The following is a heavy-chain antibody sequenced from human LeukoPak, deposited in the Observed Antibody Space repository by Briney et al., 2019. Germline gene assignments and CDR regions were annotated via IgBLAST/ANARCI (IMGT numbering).Heavy chain of an antibody. J-gene: IGHJ4*02. D-gene: IGHD6-13*01. CDR3: AKDRSSGGQLGYLHDY. CDR1: GFIFSTYA. Sequence: SGGSLRLSCVASGFIFSTYAMTWVRQAPGKGLEWVSAISGSVDSTYYADSVKGRFAISRDNSKNTLYLQMNSLRAEDTAVYYCAKDRSSGGQLGYLHDYWGQGTLVTVSS. V-gene: IGHV3-23*01. CDR2: ISGSVDST.